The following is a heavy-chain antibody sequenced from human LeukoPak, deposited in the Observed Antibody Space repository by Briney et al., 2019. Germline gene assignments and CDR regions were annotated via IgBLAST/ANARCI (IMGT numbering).Heavy chain of an antibody. V-gene: IGHV4-59*12. CDR2: IYYSGST. CDR1: GGSISSYY. J-gene: IGHJ4*02. Sequence: SETLSLTCTVSGGSISSYYWSWIRQPPGKGLEWIGYIYYSGSTNYNPSLKSRVTISVDTSKNQFSLKLSSVTAADTAVYYCARVSGYEMRYFDYWGQGTQVTVSS. D-gene: IGHD5-12*01. CDR3: ARVSGYEMRYFDY.